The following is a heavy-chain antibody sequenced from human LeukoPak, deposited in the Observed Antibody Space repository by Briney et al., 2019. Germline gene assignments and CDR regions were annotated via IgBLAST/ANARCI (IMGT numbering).Heavy chain of an antibody. CDR3: ARHVPVQYSSFDY. CDR2: IYTSGST. CDR1: GDSISNYY. Sequence: SETLSLTCTVSGDSISNYYWSWIRQPAGKGLEWIGRIYTSGSTNYNPSLKSRVTISVDTSNNQFSLNLSSVTAADTAVYYCARHVPVQYSSFDYWGQGTLVTVSS. J-gene: IGHJ4*02. D-gene: IGHD2-15*01. V-gene: IGHV4-4*07.